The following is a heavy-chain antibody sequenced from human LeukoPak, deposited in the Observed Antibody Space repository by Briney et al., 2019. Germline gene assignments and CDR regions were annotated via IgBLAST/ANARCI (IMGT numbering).Heavy chain of an antibody. D-gene: IGHD3-10*01. Sequence: ASVKVSCKASGYTFTSYAMNWVRQAPRQGLEWMGWINTNTGSPTYAQGFTGRCVFSLDTSVSTAYLQISSLKAEDTAVYYCARDSAGYYYGSGELLHEPKYYFDYWGQGTQVTVSS. J-gene: IGHJ4*02. CDR3: ARDSAGYYYGSGELLHEPKYYFDY. CDR1: GYTFTSYA. V-gene: IGHV7-4-1*02. CDR2: INTNTGSP.